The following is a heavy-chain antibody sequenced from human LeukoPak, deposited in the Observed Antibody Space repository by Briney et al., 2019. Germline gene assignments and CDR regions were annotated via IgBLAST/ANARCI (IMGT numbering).Heavy chain of an antibody. CDR3: AKDPNYDSSAFDI. Sequence: GGSLRLSCAASGFTFSSYGMHWVRQAPGKGLEWVAFIRYDGSNKYYADSVKGRFTISRDNSKNTLYLQMNSLRAEDTAVYYCAKDPNYDSSAFDIWGQGTMVTVSS. J-gene: IGHJ3*02. D-gene: IGHD3-22*01. CDR2: IRYDGSNK. V-gene: IGHV3-30*02. CDR1: GFTFSSYG.